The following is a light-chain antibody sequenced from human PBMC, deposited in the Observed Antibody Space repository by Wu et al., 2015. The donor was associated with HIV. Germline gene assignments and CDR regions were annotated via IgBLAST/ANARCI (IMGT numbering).Light chain of an antibody. CDR1: QSISSY. CDR3: QQSYSTLT. V-gene: IGKV1-39*01. CDR2: AAS. Sequence: DIQMTQSPSSLSASVGDRVTITCRASQSISSYLNWYQQKPGKAPKLLIYAASSLQSGVPSSSVAVDLGQISLSPISSLQPEDFATYYCQQSYSTLTFGQGTRLEIK. J-gene: IGKJ5*01.